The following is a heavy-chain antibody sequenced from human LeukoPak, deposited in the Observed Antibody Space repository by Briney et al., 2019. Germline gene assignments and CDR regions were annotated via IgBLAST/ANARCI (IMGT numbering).Heavy chain of an antibody. V-gene: IGHV3-30*04. CDR1: GFTFSSYA. Sequence: PGGSLRLSCAASGFTFSSYAMHWVRQAPGKGLEWVAVISYDGSNKYYADSVKGRFTISRDNSKNTLYLQMNSLRAEDTAVYYCARDRYSYGLYYYYYYMDAWGKGTTVTVSS. CDR2: ISYDGSNK. D-gene: IGHD5-18*01. J-gene: IGHJ6*03. CDR3: ARDRYSYGLYYYYYYMDA.